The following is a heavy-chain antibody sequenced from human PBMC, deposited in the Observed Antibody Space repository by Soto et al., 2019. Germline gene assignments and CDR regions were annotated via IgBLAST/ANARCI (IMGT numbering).Heavy chain of an antibody. CDR2: ISAYNGNT. Sequence: ASVKVYCKASGYTFTSYGISWVRQAPGQGLEWMGWISAYNGNTNYAQKLQGRVTMTTDTSTSTAYMELRSLRSDDTAVYYCARELPERWLQLGEYFDYWGQGTLVAVSS. V-gene: IGHV1-18*01. CDR3: ARELPERWLQLGEYFDY. D-gene: IGHD3-16*01. CDR1: GYTFTSYG. J-gene: IGHJ4*02.